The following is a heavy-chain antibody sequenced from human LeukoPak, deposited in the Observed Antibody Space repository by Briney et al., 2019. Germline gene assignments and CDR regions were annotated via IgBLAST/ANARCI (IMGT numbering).Heavy chain of an antibody. Sequence: GGSLRLSYAASGFTFSSYAMSWVRQAPGKGLEWVSAISGSGGSTYYADSVKGRFTISRDNSKNTLYLQMNSLRAEDTAVYYCAKDDSSGYYYFFGAFDIWGQGTMVTVSS. J-gene: IGHJ3*02. V-gene: IGHV3-23*01. D-gene: IGHD3-22*01. CDR2: ISGSGGST. CDR1: GFTFSSYA. CDR3: AKDDSSGYYYFFGAFDI.